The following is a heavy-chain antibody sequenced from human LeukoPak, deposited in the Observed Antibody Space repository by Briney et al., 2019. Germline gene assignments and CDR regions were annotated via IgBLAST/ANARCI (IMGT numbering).Heavy chain of an antibody. CDR2: IVSSSSTI. D-gene: IGHD1-26*01. V-gene: IGHV3-48*01. CDR3: ARVPGSYNYCDY. Sequence: GGSLRLSCAASGFTFSSYTMNWVRQAPGKGLEWISYIVSSSSTIYYADSVKGRFTISRDNAKNSLYLQMNSLRAEDTAVYYCARVPGSYNYCDYWGQGTLVTVSS. J-gene: IGHJ4*02. CDR1: GFTFSSYT.